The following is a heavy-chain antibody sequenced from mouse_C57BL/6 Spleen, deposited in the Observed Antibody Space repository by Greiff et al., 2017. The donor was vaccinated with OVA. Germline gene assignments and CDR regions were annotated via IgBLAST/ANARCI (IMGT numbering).Heavy chain of an antibody. J-gene: IGHJ3*01. D-gene: IGHD3-2*02. CDR1: GYTFTSYW. CDR3: ARPQTAQDWFAY. V-gene: IGHV1-69*01. CDR2: IDPSDSYT. Sequence: QVQLKQPGAELVMPGASVKLSCKASGYTFTSYWMHWVKQRPGQGLEWIGEIDPSDSYTNYNQKFKGKSTLTVDKSSSTAYMQLSSLTSEDSAVYYCARPQTAQDWFAYWGQGTLVTVSA.